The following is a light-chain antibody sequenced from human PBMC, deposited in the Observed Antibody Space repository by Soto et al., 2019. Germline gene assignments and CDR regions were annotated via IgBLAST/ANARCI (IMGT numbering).Light chain of an antibody. J-gene: IGLJ1*01. CDR2: EVS. Sequence: QSALTQPASVSGSPGQSITISCTGTSSDIGGYNYVSWYQQHPGKAPKLMLYEVSNRPSGVSNRFSGSKSGNTASLTISGLQAADEADYYCNSYTSSSTLDVFGTGTKLTVL. CDR3: NSYTSSSTLDV. CDR1: SSDIGGYNY. V-gene: IGLV2-14*01.